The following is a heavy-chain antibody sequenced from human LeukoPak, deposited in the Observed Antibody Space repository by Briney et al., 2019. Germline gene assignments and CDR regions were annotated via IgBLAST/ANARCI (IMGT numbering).Heavy chain of an antibody. Sequence: PGGSLRLFCAASGFTFSSYAMSWVRQAPGKGRAWVSAISGSGGSTYYADSVKGRFTISRDNSKNTLYLQMNSLRAEDTAVYYCAKDRTTVVTPVVQHWGQGTLVTVSS. V-gene: IGHV3-23*01. D-gene: IGHD4-23*01. J-gene: IGHJ1*01. CDR3: AKDRTTVVTPVVQH. CDR2: ISGSGGST. CDR1: GFTFSSYA.